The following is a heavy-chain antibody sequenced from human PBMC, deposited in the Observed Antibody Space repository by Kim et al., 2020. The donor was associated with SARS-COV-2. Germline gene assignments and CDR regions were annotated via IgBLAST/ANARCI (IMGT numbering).Heavy chain of an antibody. CDR3: ARAPPNYYDSSGYYDY. Sequence: SVKGRFTISRDNAKNSLYLQMNSLRAEDTAVYYCARAPPNYYDSSGYYDYWGQGTLVTVSS. J-gene: IGHJ4*02. V-gene: IGHV3-11*04. D-gene: IGHD3-22*01.